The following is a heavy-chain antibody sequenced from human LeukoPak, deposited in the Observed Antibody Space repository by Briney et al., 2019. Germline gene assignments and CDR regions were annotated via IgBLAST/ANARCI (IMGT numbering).Heavy chain of an antibody. CDR2: ISPIFGTA. V-gene: IGHV1-69*13. J-gene: IGHJ6*03. Sequence: GASVKVSCKASGGTFSSYSISWVRQAPGQGLEWMGGISPIFGTANYAQKCQGRVTITADESTSTAYMELSSLRSEDTAVYYCAILWFGESTYYYMDVWGKGTTVTTSS. CDR1: GGTFSSYS. D-gene: IGHD3-10*01. CDR3: AILWFGESTYYYMDV.